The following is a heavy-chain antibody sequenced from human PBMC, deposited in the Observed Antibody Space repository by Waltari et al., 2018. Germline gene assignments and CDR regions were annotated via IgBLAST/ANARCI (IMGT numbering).Heavy chain of an antibody. J-gene: IGHJ4*02. CDR1: GYPFIDYY. V-gene: IGHV1-2*02. D-gene: IGHD3-16*02. Sequence: QVRLVQSGPEGRQPGASVRVSCKTSGYPFIDYYINWVRQAPGQRLEWMGWINPRDGETNCAQKFQDRLTMTRDTSTSTFYKQRTGLKSDDTAVYYCAKLSPDWGQGTLVIVSS. CDR2: INPRDGET. CDR3: AKLSPD.